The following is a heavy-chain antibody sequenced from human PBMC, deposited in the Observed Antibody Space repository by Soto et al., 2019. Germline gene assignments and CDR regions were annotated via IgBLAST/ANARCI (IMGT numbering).Heavy chain of an antibody. D-gene: IGHD5-12*01. Sequence: SLRLSCAASGFTFDDYAMHWVRQAPGKGLEWVSGISWNSGSIGYADSVKGRFTISRDNAKNSLYLQMNSLRAEDTALYYCAKDMSMRWLQLRDFDIWGQGTMVTVSS. CDR2: ISWNSGSI. J-gene: IGHJ3*02. V-gene: IGHV3-9*01. CDR1: GFTFDDYA. CDR3: AKDMSMRWLQLRDFDI.